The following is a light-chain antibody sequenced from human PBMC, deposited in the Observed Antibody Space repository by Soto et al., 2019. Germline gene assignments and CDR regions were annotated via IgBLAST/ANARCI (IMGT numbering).Light chain of an antibody. V-gene: IGKV3-15*01. CDR2: GAS. J-gene: IGKJ2*01. CDR3: QQYDNWPPYT. Sequence: ETVMTQSPVTLSVSPGETATLSCRASQSDTRNLAWYQQKPGQPPRLLIYGASTRATGIPARFSGSGSGTEFTLTITSLQSEDFAVYYCQQYDNWPPYTFGQGTKLEIK. CDR1: QSDTRN.